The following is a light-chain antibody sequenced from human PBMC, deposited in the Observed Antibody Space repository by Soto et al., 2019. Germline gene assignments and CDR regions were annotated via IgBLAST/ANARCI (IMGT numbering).Light chain of an antibody. CDR2: AAS. Sequence: DIQMTQSPSSLSASVGDRVTITCRASQGISSYLAWYQQKPGKVPKLLIYAASTLQSGVPSRFSGSGSGTDFTLTISSLQPEDVATYYCQKYNSAPLTVGGGNKVEI. V-gene: IGKV1-27*01. CDR3: QKYNSAPLT. J-gene: IGKJ4*01. CDR1: QGISSY.